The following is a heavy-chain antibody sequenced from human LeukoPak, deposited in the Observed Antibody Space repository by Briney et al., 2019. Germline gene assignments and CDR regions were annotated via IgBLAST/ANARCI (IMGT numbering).Heavy chain of an antibody. CDR2: IIPIFGTA. V-gene: IGHV1-69*13. J-gene: IGHJ4*02. Sequence: SVMVSCKASGGTFSSYAISWVRQAPGQGLEWMGGIIPIFGTANYAQKFQGRVTITADESTSTAYMELSSLRSEDTAVYYCAREGGYGSPGDYWGQGTLVTVSS. CDR1: GGTFSSYA. D-gene: IGHD5-18*01. CDR3: AREGGYGSPGDY.